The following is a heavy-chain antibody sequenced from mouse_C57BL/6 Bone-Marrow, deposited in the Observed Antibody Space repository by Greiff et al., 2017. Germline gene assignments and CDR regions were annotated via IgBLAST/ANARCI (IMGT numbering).Heavy chain of an antibody. CDR1: GYTFTDYN. Sequence: EVQLQESGPELVKPGASVKIPCKASGYTFTDYNMDWVKQSHGKSLEWIGDINPNNGGTIYNQKFKGKATLTVDKSSSTAYMELRSLTSEDTAVYYCAIGVTTVPRYWYFDVWGTGTTVTVSS. V-gene: IGHV1-18*01. J-gene: IGHJ1*03. D-gene: IGHD1-1*01. CDR2: INPNNGGT. CDR3: AIGVTTVPRYWYFDV.